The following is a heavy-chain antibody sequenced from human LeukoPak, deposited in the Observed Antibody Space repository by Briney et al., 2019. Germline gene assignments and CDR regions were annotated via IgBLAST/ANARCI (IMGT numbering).Heavy chain of an antibody. D-gene: IGHD4-17*01. CDR1: GFTFTDDY. V-gene: IGHV3-11*06. Sequence: GGSLRLSCVASGFTFTDDYIIWIRQAPGEGLEWVSYISTSDTYTAYADSVRGRFTISRDNAKNSLYLHMHSLRAEDTAVYYCARAGMTTVTSLNYWGEGILVTVSS. CDR3: ARAGMTTVTSLNY. CDR2: ISTSDTYT. J-gene: IGHJ4*02.